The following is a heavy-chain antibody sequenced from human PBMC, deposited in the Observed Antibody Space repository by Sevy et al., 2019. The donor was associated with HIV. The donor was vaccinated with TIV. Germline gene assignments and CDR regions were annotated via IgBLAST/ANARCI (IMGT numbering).Heavy chain of an antibody. Sequence: ASVKVSCKASGYTFTSYGMSWVRQAPGQGLEWMGWISACNGNTNYAQKLQGRVTMTTDTSTSTAYMELRSLRSDDTAVYYCAREGMVQGVITFYYYYYGMDVWGQGTTVTVSS. CDR2: ISACNGNT. CDR3: AREGMVQGVITFYYYYYGMDV. J-gene: IGHJ6*02. CDR1: GYTFTSYG. V-gene: IGHV1-18*01. D-gene: IGHD3-10*01.